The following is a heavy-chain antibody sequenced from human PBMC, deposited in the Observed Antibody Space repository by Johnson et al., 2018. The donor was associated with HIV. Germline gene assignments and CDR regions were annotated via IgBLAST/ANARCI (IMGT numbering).Heavy chain of an antibody. Sequence: VQLVESGGGLVQPGGSLRLSCAASGFTFSSYWMSWVRQAPGKGLEWVANIKQDGSEKYYVDSVKGRFTISRDNAKNSLYLQMNSLRAEDTALYYCAKVLDNFWSGYYHLNDAFDIWGQGTMVTVSS. CDR1: GFTFSSYW. J-gene: IGHJ3*02. D-gene: IGHD3-3*01. CDR2: IKQDGSEK. V-gene: IGHV3-7*03. CDR3: AKVLDNFWSGYYHLNDAFDI.